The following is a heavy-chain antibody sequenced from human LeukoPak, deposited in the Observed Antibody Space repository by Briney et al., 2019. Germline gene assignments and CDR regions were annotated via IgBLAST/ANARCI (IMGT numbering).Heavy chain of an antibody. J-gene: IGHJ4*02. CDR1: GYTFTGYY. D-gene: IGHD6-6*01. CDR3: ASEQLAGSLVY. CDR2: INPNSGGT. V-gene: IGHV1-2*07. Sequence: ASVKLSCKASGYTFTGYYMHRVRQAPGQGLEWMGWINPNSGGTNYAHKFPGRVTLTRATYISTTYLELSRRRSNNPALNYGASEQLAGSLVYWGQGTLVTVSS.